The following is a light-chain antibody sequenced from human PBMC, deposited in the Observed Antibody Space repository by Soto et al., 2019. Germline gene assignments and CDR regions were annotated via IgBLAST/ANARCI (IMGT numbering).Light chain of an antibody. CDR2: GAS. CDR3: LQDINYPWT. CDR1: QGIGNA. Sequence: AIQMTQSPSSLSASVGDRVTISCRASQGIGNALGWYQQKPGKPPKVLIYGASNLQSGVPPRFSGSGSGTDFTLAISSLXXXXXXXYYCLQDINYPWTFGQGTKVEIK. J-gene: IGKJ1*01. V-gene: IGKV1-6*01.